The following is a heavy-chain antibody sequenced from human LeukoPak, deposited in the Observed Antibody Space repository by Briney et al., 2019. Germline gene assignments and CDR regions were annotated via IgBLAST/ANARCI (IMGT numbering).Heavy chain of an antibody. Sequence: KSSETLSLTCTVSGGSISSGSYYWSWIRQPAGKGLEWIGRIYTSGSTNYNPSLKSRVTISVDTSKNQFSLKLSSVTAADTAVYYCARDRYGSSFDYWGQGTLVTVSS. CDR1: GGSISSGSYY. V-gene: IGHV4-61*02. D-gene: IGHD6-13*01. CDR2: IYTSGST. J-gene: IGHJ4*02. CDR3: ARDRYGSSFDY.